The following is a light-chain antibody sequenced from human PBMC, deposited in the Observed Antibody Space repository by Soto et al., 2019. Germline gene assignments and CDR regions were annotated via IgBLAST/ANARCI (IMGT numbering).Light chain of an antibody. CDR1: RSDVGGYNY. CDR2: EVN. V-gene: IGLV2-8*01. J-gene: IGLJ1*01. Sequence: SALTQPPSASGSPGLSVAISCTGTRSDVGGYNYASWYQQHAGKSPKLMIYEVNNRPSGVPARYSGSKSGNTASLTVSGLQAEDDADYYCSSYAGSSNVFGPGTKVNVL. CDR3: SSYAGSSNV.